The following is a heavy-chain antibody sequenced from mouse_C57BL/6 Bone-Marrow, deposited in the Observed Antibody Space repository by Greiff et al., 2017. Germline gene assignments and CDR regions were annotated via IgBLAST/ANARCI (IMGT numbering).Heavy chain of an antibody. V-gene: IGHV1-69*01. D-gene: IGHD3-3*01. CDR2: IDPSDSYT. CDR1: GYTFTSYW. J-gene: IGHJ2*01. Sequence: QVQLQQPGAELVMPGASVKLSCKASGYTFTSYWMHWVKQRPGQGLEWIGEIDPSDSYTNYNQKFKGKSTLTVDKSTSTAYMQLSSLTSEDSAVYYCARGWEDYWGQGTTLTVSS. CDR3: ARGWEDY.